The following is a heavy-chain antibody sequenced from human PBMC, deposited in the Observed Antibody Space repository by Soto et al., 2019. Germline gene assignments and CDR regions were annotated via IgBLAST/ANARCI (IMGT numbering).Heavy chain of an antibody. CDR2: IIRIFGTA. J-gene: IGHJ6*02. Sequence: QVQLVQSGAEVKKPGSSVKVACKASGGTFSSYATSWVRLAPEQGLEWMGGIIRIFGTANYAQKFQGRVTITADESTSTAYLELSSLRSEDTAVYYCARDPVYSSSSGVRDVWGQGTTVTVSS. D-gene: IGHD6-6*01. CDR1: GGTFSSYA. V-gene: IGHV1-69*01. CDR3: ARDPVYSSSSGVRDV.